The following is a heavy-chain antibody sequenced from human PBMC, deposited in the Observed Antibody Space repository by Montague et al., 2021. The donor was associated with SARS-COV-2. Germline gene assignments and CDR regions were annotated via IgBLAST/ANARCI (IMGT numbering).Heavy chain of an antibody. Sequence: SETRSLTCTVSGGSISSSSYYWGWIRQPPGKGLEWTGSIYYSGSAYYNPSLKSRVTISVDTSKNQFSLKLRSVTAADTAVYYCARPLNLYYYGSGSDRSWFDPWGQGTLVTVSS. CDR3: ARPLNLYYYGSGSDRSWFDP. J-gene: IGHJ5*02. V-gene: IGHV4-39*01. D-gene: IGHD3-10*01. CDR2: IYYSGSA. CDR1: GGSISSSSYY.